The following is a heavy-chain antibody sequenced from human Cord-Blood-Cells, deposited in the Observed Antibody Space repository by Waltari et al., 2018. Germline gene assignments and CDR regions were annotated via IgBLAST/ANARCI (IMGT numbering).Heavy chain of an antibody. Sequence: QLQLQESGPGLVKPSETLSLTCTVSGGSISSSSYYWGWIRQPPGKGLEWIGSIYYSGSTYYNPSLKSRVTISVETSKNQFSLKLSSVTAADTAVYYCARHLQSPQPSYSSSWYEDYWGQGTLVTVSS. CDR2: IYYSGST. CDR1: GGSISSSSYY. D-gene: IGHD6-13*01. V-gene: IGHV4-39*01. J-gene: IGHJ4*02. CDR3: ARHLQSPQPSYSSSWYEDY.